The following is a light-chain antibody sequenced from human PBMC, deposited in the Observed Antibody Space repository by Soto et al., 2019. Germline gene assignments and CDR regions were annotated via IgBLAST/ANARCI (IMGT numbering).Light chain of an antibody. CDR1: SSDVGGYNY. V-gene: IGLV2-14*01. CDR3: SSYTSSSTWV. CDR2: DVS. J-gene: IGLJ3*02. Sequence: QSALTQPASVSGSPGQSIAISCTGTSSDVGGYNYVSWYQQHPGKTHNLMIYDVSNRPSGVSNRFSGSKSGNTASLTISGLQAEDEADYYCSSYTSSSTWVFGGGTQLTVL.